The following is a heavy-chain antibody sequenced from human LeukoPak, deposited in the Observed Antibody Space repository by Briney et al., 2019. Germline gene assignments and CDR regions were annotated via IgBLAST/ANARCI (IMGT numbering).Heavy chain of an antibody. CDR1: GFIFGNFW. CDR2: INQDGSEK. Sequence: GGSLTLTCTASGFIFGNFWMTWVRQAPRRGLEWVAHINQDGSEKHSVDSVRGRLTISRDNVKNSLFLQLYSLRVEDTAVYYCARSGMTVAASPWDWGQGTLVTVSS. D-gene: IGHD6-19*01. V-gene: IGHV3-7*05. CDR3: ARSGMTVAASPWD. J-gene: IGHJ1*01.